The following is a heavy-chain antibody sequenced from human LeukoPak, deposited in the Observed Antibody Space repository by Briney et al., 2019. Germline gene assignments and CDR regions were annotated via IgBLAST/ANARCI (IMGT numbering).Heavy chain of an antibody. V-gene: IGHV3-53*01. CDR3: ARALGSYYGMDV. J-gene: IGHJ6*02. CDR1: GFTVSSNY. D-gene: IGHD3-10*01. Sequence: GGSLRLSCAASGFTVSSNYMSWVRQAPGKGLEWVSVIYSGGSTYYADSVKGRFTISRDNSKNTLYLQMNSLRAEDTAVYYCARALGSYYGMDVWGQGTTVTVSS. CDR2: IYSGGST.